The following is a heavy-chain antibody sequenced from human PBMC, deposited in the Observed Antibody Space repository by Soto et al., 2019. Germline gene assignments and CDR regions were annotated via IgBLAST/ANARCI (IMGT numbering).Heavy chain of an antibody. J-gene: IGHJ3*02. CDR2: INHSGST. CDR3: ARGNGQWLVDDAFDI. V-gene: IGHV4-34*01. CDR1: GGSFSGYY. D-gene: IGHD6-19*01. Sequence: SETLSLTCAVYGGSFSGYYLSWIRQPPGKGLEWIGEINHSGSTNYNPSLKSRVTISVDTSKNQFSLKLSSVTAADTAVYYCARGNGQWLVDDAFDIWGQGTMVTVSS.